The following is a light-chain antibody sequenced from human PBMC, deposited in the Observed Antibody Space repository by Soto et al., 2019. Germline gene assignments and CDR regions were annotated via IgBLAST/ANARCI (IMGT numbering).Light chain of an antibody. Sequence: DIHLTQSPSFLSASVGDRVTITCRASQDISRYLAWYQQRPGKAPQLLIYAASTLQSGVPSRFSGSGSGTEFTLTVSSLQPEDFATYYCQQLNNYPPAFGQGTKVDIK. CDR2: AAS. CDR3: QQLNNYPPA. V-gene: IGKV1-9*01. CDR1: QDISRY. J-gene: IGKJ1*01.